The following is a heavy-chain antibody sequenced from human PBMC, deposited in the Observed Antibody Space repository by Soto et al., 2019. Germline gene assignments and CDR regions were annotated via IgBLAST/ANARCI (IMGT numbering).Heavy chain of an antibody. Sequence: ASVKVSCKASGYTFTGYYVHWVRQAPGQGLEWMGWINPNSGDTYLAQRFQGRVTMNRDTSIGTAYMELRGLTSDDTAEYYCAKGGAIVAAGTRVYLYNAIDVWGQGTTATVSS. J-gene: IGHJ6*02. CDR1: GYTFTGYY. CDR3: AKGGAIVAAGTRVYLYNAIDV. V-gene: IGHV1-2*02. CDR2: INPNSGDT. D-gene: IGHD1-26*01.